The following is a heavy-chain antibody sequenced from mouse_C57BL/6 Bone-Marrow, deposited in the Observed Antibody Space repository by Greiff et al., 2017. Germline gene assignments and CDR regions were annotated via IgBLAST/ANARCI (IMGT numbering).Heavy chain of an antibody. CDR1: GFTFSDYY. D-gene: IGHD1-1*01. CDR3: ARGDYYYGSSYDY. V-gene: IGHV5-16*01. Sequence: EVNVVESEGGLVQPGSSMKLSCTASGFTFSDYYMAWVRQVPEKGLEWVANINYDGSSTYYLDSLKSRFIISRDNAKNILYLQMSSLKSEDTATYYCARGDYYYGSSYDYWGQGTTLTVSS. CDR2: INYDGSST. J-gene: IGHJ2*01.